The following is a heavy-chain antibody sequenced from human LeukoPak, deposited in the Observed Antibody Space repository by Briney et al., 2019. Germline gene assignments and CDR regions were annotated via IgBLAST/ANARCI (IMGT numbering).Heavy chain of an antibody. D-gene: IGHD2-2*01. CDR1: GGSISSHN. CDR2: IYYSGST. CDR3: AGSSSTSFAYYYYYMDV. Sequence: SETLSLTCTVSGGSISSHNWSWIRQPPGKGLEWSGYIYYSGSTNYNPSLKSRVTISVDTSKNQFSLKLSSVTAADTAVYYCAGSSSTSFAYYYYYMDVWGKGTTVTVSS. V-gene: IGHV4-59*11. J-gene: IGHJ6*03.